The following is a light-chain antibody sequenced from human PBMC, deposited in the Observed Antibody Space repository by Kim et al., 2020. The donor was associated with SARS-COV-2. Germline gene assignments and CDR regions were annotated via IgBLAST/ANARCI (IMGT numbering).Light chain of an antibody. Sequence: DTQMTQSPSSLSASVGDRVIITCRASQGIANNVAWFQQKPGKAPKSLVYAASSLESGVPSRFSGSGSGTDFILTISSLQPEDYATYYCQQYAGYPRTFGQGAKVDIK. CDR3: QQYAGYPRT. V-gene: IGKV1-16*01. CDR2: AAS. J-gene: IGKJ1*01. CDR1: QGIANN.